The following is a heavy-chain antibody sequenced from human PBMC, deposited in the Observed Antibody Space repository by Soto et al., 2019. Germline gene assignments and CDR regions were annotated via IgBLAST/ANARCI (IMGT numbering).Heavy chain of an antibody. CDR1: GGSISSSSYY. J-gene: IGHJ3*02. CDR2: IYYSGST. V-gene: IGHV4-39*01. CDR3: ARYVPNKDAFDI. Sequence: SETLSLTCTVSGGSISSSSYYWGWIRQPPGKGLEWIGSIYYSGSTYYNPSLKSRVTISVDTSKNQFSLKLSSVTAADTAVYYCARYVPNKDAFDIWGQGTMVTVSS. D-gene: IGHD3-16*01.